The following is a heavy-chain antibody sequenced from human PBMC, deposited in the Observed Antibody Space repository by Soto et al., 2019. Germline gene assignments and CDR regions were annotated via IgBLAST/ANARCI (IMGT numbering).Heavy chain of an antibody. CDR3: VGWASGGDLDI. Sequence: ALSLTCTVSGGSITLGDYYLSWLRQHPGKGLEWFPFIYYSGNPRYNPSLEARVSISEDTSTNHFCLRLRSATAGDTALYCCVGWASGGDLDIWDQGTMVTVSS. J-gene: IGHJ3*02. V-gene: IGHV4-31*03. D-gene: IGHD2-21*01. CDR2: IYYSGNP. CDR1: GGSITLGDYY.